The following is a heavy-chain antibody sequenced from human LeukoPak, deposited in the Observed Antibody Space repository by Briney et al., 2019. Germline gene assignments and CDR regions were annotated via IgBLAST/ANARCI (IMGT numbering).Heavy chain of an antibody. CDR1: GGSFSGYY. CDR2: INHSGST. Sequence: PSETLSLTCAVYGGSFSGYYWSWIRQPPGKGLEWIGEINHSGSTNYNPSLKSRVTISVDTSKNQFSLKLSSVTAADTAVYYCARGWQHHFWGQGTPVTVSS. CDR3: ARGWQHHF. V-gene: IGHV4-34*01. D-gene: IGHD6-13*01. J-gene: IGHJ4*02.